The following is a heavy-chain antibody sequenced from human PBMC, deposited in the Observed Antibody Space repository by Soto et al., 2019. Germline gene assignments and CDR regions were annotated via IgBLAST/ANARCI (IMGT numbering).Heavy chain of an antibody. J-gene: IGHJ5*01. CDR2: IYKIGTT. D-gene: IGHD2-15*01. CDR3: ARGRYCLTGRCFPNWFDS. Sequence: SAALSLSCSVSGDSISIVGYFWAWVRQPRGQALEYIEYIYKIGTTYYNPSFESRVAISLDTSKSHFSLNVTSLTAADSAVYFCARGRYCLTGRCFPNWFDSWGQGTLVTVSS. CDR1: GDSISIVGYF. V-gene: IGHV4-30-4*01.